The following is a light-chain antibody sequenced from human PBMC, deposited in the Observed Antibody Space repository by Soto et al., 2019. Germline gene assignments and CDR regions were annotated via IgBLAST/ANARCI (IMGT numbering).Light chain of an antibody. Sequence: DIQMTQFPPTLSASIGDRVTITCRASQTISSSLAWYQQKPGKAPKLLIYKASTLETGVPSRCSGSGSGTEFTLTISSLQPDDFATYYCQQYDSYSPYTFGQGTRLEIK. CDR2: KAS. V-gene: IGKV1-5*03. J-gene: IGKJ2*01. CDR3: QQYDSYSPYT. CDR1: QTISSS.